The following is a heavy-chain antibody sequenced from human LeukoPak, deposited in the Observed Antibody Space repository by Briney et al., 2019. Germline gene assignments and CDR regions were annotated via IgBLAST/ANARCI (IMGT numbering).Heavy chain of an antibody. V-gene: IGHV1-18*01. D-gene: IGHD6-19*01. Sequence: ASVKVSCKASGYTFTSYGISWVRQAPGQGLEWMGWISAYNGNTNYAQKFQGRVTITTDESTSTAYMELSSLRSEDTAVYYCARGPRGIAVAGNFDYWGQGTLVTVSS. J-gene: IGHJ4*02. CDR2: ISAYNGNT. CDR3: ARGPRGIAVAGNFDY. CDR1: GYTFTSYG.